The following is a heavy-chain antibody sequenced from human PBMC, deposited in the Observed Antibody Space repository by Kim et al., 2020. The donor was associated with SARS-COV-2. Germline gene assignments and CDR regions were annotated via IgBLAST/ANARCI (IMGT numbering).Heavy chain of an antibody. CDR3: ARDYGVDAFDI. J-gene: IGHJ3*02. V-gene: IGHV4-4*07. Sequence: TNYKPSLKGRVTMSIDTSKNQFSLKLTSVTAADTAVYYCARDYGVDAFDIWGQGTMVTVSS. D-gene: IGHD4-17*01. CDR2: T.